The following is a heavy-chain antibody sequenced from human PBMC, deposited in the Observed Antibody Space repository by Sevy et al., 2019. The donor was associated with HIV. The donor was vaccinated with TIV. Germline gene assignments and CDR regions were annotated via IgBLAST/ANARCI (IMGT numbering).Heavy chain of an antibody. CDR3: ASEYYDFWTGQSLGAFDI. D-gene: IGHD3-3*01. Sequence: GGSLRLSCAASGFTFSSYGMHWVRQAPGKGLEWVAVIWYDGSNKYYADSVKGRFTISRDNSKNRLSLQMNSLRAEDTAVYYCASEYYDFWTGQSLGAFDIWGQGTMVTVSS. CDR2: IWYDGSNK. J-gene: IGHJ3*02. V-gene: IGHV3-33*08. CDR1: GFTFSSYG.